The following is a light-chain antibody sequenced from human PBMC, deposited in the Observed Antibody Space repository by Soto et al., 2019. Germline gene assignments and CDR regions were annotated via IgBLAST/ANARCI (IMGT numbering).Light chain of an antibody. J-gene: IGLJ1*01. Sequence: QSVLTQPPSVSGAPGQRVTISCTGGSSNIGAGYDVHWFQQFPGTAPKFLTYGDFNRPSGVPDRFSGSKSGTSASLAITGLQDEDEADYYCQFFDGIMLGYVFGPGTKVTVL. CDR2: GDF. CDR1: SSNIGAGYD. CDR3: QFFDGIMLGYV. V-gene: IGLV1-40*01.